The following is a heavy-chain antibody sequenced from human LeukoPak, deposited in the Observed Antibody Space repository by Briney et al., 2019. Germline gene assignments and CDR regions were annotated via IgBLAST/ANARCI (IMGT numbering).Heavy chain of an antibody. V-gene: IGHV3-23*01. CDR1: GFKLDNYA. CDR3: ANGRGISTGVATAY. J-gene: IGHJ4*02. CDR2: ISGYGGGT. Sequence: PGGSLRLSCAASGFKLDNYALSWVRQAPGKGLEWVSAISGYGGGTYYADSVKGRFTISRDNSKNTLYLQMDILRAEDTAVYYCANGRGISTGVATAYWGQGTLVTVSS. D-gene: IGHD3-3*01.